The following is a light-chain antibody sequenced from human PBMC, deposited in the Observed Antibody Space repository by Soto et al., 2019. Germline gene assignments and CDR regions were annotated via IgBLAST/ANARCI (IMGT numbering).Light chain of an antibody. CDR3: QQSDTLPAT. V-gene: IGKV1D-12*01. J-gene: IGKJ4*01. Sequence: DIQMTQSPSSVSASVGDRVTITCRASQGIRSWLAWYQQRPGKAPKLLISAASSLQSAVPSRFSGSGSGTDFTLTISSLQPDHFATYYCQQSDTLPATFGGGTKVEIK. CDR1: QGIRSW. CDR2: AAS.